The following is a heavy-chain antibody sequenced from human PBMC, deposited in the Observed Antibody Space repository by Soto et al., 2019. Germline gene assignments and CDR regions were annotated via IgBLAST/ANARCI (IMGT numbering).Heavy chain of an antibody. J-gene: IGHJ4*02. CDR2: IYYSGST. CDR1: GGSISSSSYY. D-gene: IGHD3-9*01. Sequence: QLQLQESGPGLVKPSETLSLTCTVSGGSISSSSYYWGWIRQPPGKGLEWIGSIYYSGSTYYNPSLKSRVTISEDTSKNQFSLKLSSVTAADTAVYYCARQSLGSDILTGYYSSDFDYWGQGTLVTVSS. V-gene: IGHV4-39*01. CDR3: ARQSLGSDILTGYYSSDFDY.